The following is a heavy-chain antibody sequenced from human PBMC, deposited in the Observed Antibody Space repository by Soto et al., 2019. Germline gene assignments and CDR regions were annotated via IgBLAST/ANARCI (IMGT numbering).Heavy chain of an antibody. CDR1: GGSISSDGSY. V-gene: IGHV4-31*03. Sequence: SETLSLTCTVSGGSISSDGSYWSWIRQHAGKGLEWIGCLFYSASTYYNPSLKSRVTISVDTSKNQFSLKLSSVTAADTAVYYCARGLAAAGLFGFGPWGQGTLVTVSS. J-gene: IGHJ5*02. CDR3: ARGLAAAGLFGFGP. CDR2: LFYSAST. D-gene: IGHD6-13*01.